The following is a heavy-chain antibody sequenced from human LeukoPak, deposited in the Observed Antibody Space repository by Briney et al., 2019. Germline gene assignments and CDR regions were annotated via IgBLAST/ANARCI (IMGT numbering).Heavy chain of an antibody. Sequence: GGSLRLSCAASGFTLSSYWMSWVRQAPGKGLEWVANIKQDGSEKYYVDSVKGRFTISRDNAKNSLYLQMNSLRAEDTAVYYCARGGPFRDGYKVYWGQGTLVTVSS. CDR2: IKQDGSEK. CDR1: GFTLSSYW. D-gene: IGHD5-24*01. V-gene: IGHV3-7*01. J-gene: IGHJ4*02. CDR3: ARGGPFRDGYKVY.